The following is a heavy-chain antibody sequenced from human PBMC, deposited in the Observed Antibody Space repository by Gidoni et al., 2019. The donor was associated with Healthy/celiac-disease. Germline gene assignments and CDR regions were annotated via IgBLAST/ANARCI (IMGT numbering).Heavy chain of an antibody. CDR2: IIPIFGTA. J-gene: IGHJ6*02. CDR3: ARDPQGSSGWPRGYYYYYGMDV. V-gene: IGHV1-69*01. CDR1: GGTFSSYA. Sequence: QVQLVQSGAEVKKPGSSVKVSCKASGGTFSSYAISWVRQAPGQGLEWMGGIIPIFGTANYAQKFQGRVTITADESTSTAYMELSSLRSEDTAVYYCARDPQGSSGWPRGYYYYYGMDVWGQGTTVTVSS. D-gene: IGHD6-19*01.